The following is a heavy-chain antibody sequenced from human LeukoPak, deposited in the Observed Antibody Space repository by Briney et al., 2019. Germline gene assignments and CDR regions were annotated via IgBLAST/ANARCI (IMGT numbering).Heavy chain of an antibody. CDR2: IYYSGST. V-gene: IGHV4-39*01. Sequence: SETLSLTCTVSGRSISSSGYYWGWIRQPPGKGLEWFASIYYSGSTYYNPSLKSRVTISVDTTKNQLSLKLSSLTAADTAVYYCARHEYSGSYYGLSWFDPWGQGTLVTVSS. CDR3: ARHEYSGSYYGLSWFDP. D-gene: IGHD1-26*01. J-gene: IGHJ5*02. CDR1: GRSISSSGYY.